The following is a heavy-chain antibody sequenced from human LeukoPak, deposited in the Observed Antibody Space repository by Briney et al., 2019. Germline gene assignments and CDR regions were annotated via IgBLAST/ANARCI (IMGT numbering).Heavy chain of an antibody. CDR3: ARDLYYFGSGSFVPGLPDF. J-gene: IGHJ4*02. CDR2: ISYSGSTI. CDR1: GFTFSTYE. V-gene: IGHV3-48*03. D-gene: IGHD3-10*01. Sequence: GGSLRLSCAASGFTFSTYEMNWVRQAPGKGLEWVSYISYSGSTIYYSASVGGRFTISRDNGKNSVYLEMNSLRAEDTAVYYCARDLYYFGSGSFVPGLPDFWGQGTLVSVSS.